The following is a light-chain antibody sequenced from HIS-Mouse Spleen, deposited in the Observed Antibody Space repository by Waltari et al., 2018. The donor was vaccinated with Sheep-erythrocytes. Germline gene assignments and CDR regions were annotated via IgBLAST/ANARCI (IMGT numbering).Light chain of an antibody. CDR3: CSYAGSYTVV. CDR1: SRYVGGYYY. Sequence: QSALTQPRSVSGSPGQSVTISCTGTSRYVGGYYYVPWYQQHPGKAPKLMIYDVSKRPSGVPDRFSGSKSGNTASLTISGLQAEDEADYYCCSYAGSYTVVFGGGTKLTVL. V-gene: IGLV2-11*01. CDR2: DVS. J-gene: IGLJ2*01.